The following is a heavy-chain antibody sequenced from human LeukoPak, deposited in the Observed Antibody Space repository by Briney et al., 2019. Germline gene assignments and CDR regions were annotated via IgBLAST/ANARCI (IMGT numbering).Heavy chain of an antibody. D-gene: IGHD4-17*01. CDR1: GGTFSSYA. CDR2: IIPILGIA. Sequence: ASVKVSCKASGGTFSSYAISWVRQAPGQGLEWMGRIIPILGIANYAQKFQGRVTITADKSTSTAYMELSSLRSEDTAVYYCARNYGDYVRAFDIWGQGTMVTVPS. V-gene: IGHV1-69*04. CDR3: ARNYGDYVRAFDI. J-gene: IGHJ3*02.